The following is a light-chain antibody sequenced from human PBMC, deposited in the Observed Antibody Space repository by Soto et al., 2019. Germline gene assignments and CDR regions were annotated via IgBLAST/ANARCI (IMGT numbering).Light chain of an antibody. V-gene: IGKV3-20*01. CDR3: QQHETLIT. CDR1: QSVGGTF. CDR2: GAS. Sequence: EIVLTQSPGTLSLSPGEGATLSCRASQSVGGTFLAWYQQKGGQAPRLLIHGASNRATGIPDRFSGSGSGTDFTLTISRLEPEDFAVYYCQQHETLITFGQGTRLEIK. J-gene: IGKJ5*01.